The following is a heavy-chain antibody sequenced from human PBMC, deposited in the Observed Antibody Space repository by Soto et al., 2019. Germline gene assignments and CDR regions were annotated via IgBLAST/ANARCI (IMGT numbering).Heavy chain of an antibody. CDR1: GGTFSSYA. D-gene: IGHD3-22*01. CDR2: IIPIFGTA. Sequence: QVQLVQSGAEVKKPGSSVKVSCKASGGTFSSYAISWVRQAPGQGLVWMGGIIPIFGTANYAQKFQGRVTITADESTSTAYMELSSLRSEATALYYCARPNSADYDSSVYYLDYWVQGTLLTVSS. J-gene: IGHJ4*02. V-gene: IGHV1-69*01. CDR3: ARPNSADYDSSVYYLDY.